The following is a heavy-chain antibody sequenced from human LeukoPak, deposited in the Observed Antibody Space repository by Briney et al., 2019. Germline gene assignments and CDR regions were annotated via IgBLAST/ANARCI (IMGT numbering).Heavy chain of an antibody. CDR2: IYYSGST. J-gene: IGHJ5*02. D-gene: IGHD2-15*01. CDR1: GFTFSDYY. CDR3: ARPRSRISWFDP. V-gene: IGHV4-39*01. Sequence: SGGSLRLSCAASGFTFSDYYMSWIRQPPGKGLEWIGNIYYSGSTYYNPSLKSRDTISVDTSKNQFSLRLKSVTAADTSIYYCARPRSRISWFDPWGQGTLVTVSS.